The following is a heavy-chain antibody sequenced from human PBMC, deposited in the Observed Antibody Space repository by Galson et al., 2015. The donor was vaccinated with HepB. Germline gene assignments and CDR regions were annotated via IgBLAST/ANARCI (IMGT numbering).Heavy chain of an antibody. D-gene: IGHD3-9*01. CDR2: IRYDGSNK. V-gene: IGHV3-30*02. J-gene: IGHJ4*02. CDR3: AKDSGIDDIFTGGKNWIDS. CDR1: DFALSSSA. Sequence: SLRLSCAATDFALSSSAMNWVRQAPGKGLEWAAFIRYDGSNKYYVDSVKGRFTISRDNSKNTLYLQMNSLRAEDTAVYYCAKDSGIDDIFTGGKNWIDSWGQGTLVTVSS.